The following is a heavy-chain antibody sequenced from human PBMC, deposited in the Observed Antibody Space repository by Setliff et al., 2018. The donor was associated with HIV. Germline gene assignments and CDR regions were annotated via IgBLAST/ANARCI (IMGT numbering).Heavy chain of an antibody. CDR1: GYTFTSYY. CDR3: AAEINTDNNCCWFDP. CDR2: INPSGGST. D-gene: IGHD1-20*01. Sequence: GASVKVSCKASGYTFTSYYMHWVRQAPGQGLEWMGIINPSGGSTSYAQKFQGRVTFTRDMSTSTAYMDVSSLRSDDTAVYYCAAEINTDNNCCWFDPWGQGTLVTVSS. J-gene: IGHJ5*02. V-gene: IGHV1-46*01.